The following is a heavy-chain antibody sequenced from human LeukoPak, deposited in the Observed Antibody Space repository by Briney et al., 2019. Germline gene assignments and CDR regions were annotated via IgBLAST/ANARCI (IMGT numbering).Heavy chain of an antibody. D-gene: IGHD2-2*01. CDR1: GGTFISYA. J-gene: IGHJ5*02. V-gene: IGHV1-69*05. CDR3: ARVLGKYCSSTSCYYSWFDP. Sequence: GASVKVSCKASGGTFISYAISWVRQAPGQGLEWMGGIIPIFGTANYAQKFQGRGTITTDESTSKAYMELSSLRSEDTAVYYCARVLGKYCSSTSCYYSWFDPWGQGTLVTVSS. CDR2: IIPIFGTA.